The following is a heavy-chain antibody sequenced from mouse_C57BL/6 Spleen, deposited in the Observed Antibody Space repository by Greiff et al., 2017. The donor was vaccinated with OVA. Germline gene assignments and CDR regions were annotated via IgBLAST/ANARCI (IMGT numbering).Heavy chain of an antibody. CDR3: AREGLLDYYAMDY. V-gene: IGHV3-6*01. CDR2: ISDDGSN. J-gene: IGHJ4*01. Sequence: EVKLEESGPGLAKPSQSLSLTCSVTGYSFTSGYFWNWIRQFPRNILEWMGYISDDGSNNYNPSLNNRISITRDTSTNQFFLKLNSVTTEDTATYYCAREGLLDYYAMDYWGQGTTVTVSS. CDR1: GYSFTSGYF. D-gene: IGHD1-1*01.